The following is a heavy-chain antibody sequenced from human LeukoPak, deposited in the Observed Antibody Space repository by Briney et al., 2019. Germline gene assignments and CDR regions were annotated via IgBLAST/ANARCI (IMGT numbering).Heavy chain of an antibody. CDR1: GFTFSDYY. D-gene: IGHD3-3*01. Sequence: GGSLRLSCAASGFTFSDYYMSWIRQAPGKGLEWVSYISSSGSTIYYADSVKGRFTISRDNAKNSLYLQMNSLRAEDTAVYYCARDHRRNVLRFLEWLNPFDYWGQGTLVTVSS. CDR2: ISSSGSTI. J-gene: IGHJ4*02. V-gene: IGHV3-11*04. CDR3: ARDHRRNVLRFLEWLNPFDY.